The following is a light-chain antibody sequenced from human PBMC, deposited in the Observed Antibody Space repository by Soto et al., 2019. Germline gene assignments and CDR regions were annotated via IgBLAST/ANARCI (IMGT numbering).Light chain of an antibody. Sequence: EIVLTQSPGTLSLSPGARATLSCRASQSVSTSSLAWYQQKGGQAPRLLIHGASSRATGIPDRFSGSGSETDFTLTISRLEPEDFAVYYCQQYGSSPRTFGQGTKVEVK. CDR1: QSVSTSS. J-gene: IGKJ1*01. CDR2: GAS. CDR3: QQYGSSPRT. V-gene: IGKV3-20*01.